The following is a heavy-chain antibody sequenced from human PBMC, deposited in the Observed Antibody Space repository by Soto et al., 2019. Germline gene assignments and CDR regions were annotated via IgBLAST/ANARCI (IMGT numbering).Heavy chain of an antibody. D-gene: IGHD3-10*01. CDR1: SGSISSSNW. Sequence: SETLSLTCAVSSGSISSSNWWSWVRQPPGKGLEWIGEIYHSGSTNYNPSLKSRVTISVDKSKNQFSLKLSSVTAADTAVYYCARAKFLWFGELSNWFDPWGQGTLVTVSS. J-gene: IGHJ5*02. CDR3: ARAKFLWFGELSNWFDP. CDR2: IYHSGST. V-gene: IGHV4-4*02.